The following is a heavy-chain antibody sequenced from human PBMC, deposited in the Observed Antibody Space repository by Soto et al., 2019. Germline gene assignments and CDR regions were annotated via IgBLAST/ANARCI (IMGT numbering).Heavy chain of an antibody. CDR3: ARASPYSSSWYRGSWFDP. CDR1: GGSISSGGYY. V-gene: IGHV4-31*03. Sequence: QVQLQESGPGLVKPSQTLSLTCTVSGGSISSGGYYWSWIRQHPGKGLEWIGYIYYSGSTYYNPSLNSRVTISVDASKNQFSLKLSSVTAADTAVYYCARASPYSSSWYRGSWFDPWGQGTLVTVSS. CDR2: IYYSGST. J-gene: IGHJ5*02. D-gene: IGHD6-13*01.